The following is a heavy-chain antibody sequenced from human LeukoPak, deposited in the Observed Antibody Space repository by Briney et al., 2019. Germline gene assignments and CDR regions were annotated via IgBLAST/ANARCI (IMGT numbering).Heavy chain of an antibody. J-gene: IGHJ4*02. V-gene: IGHV3-9*01. CDR2: ISWNSGSI. D-gene: IGHD3-10*01. CDR1: GFTFDDYA. Sequence: PGGSLRLSCAASGFTFDDYAMRWVRQAPGKGLEWVSGISWNSGSIGYADSVKGRFTISRDNAKNSLYLQMNSLRAEDTALYYCAKGPDASSWFGELLYGSHFDYWGQGTLVTVSS. CDR3: AKGPDASSWFGELLYGSHFDY.